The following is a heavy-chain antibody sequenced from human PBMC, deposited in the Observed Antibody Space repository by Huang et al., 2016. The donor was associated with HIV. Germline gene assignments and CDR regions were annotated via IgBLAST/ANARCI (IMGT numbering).Heavy chain of an antibody. CDR1: GGSFSDQI. J-gene: IGHJ4*02. Sequence: QVQLEQSGPAVRKPGSSVKVSCQASGGSFSDQIISWVRPVPGQRFEWMGGSIPLFRAPAYAQEFKGRVTMTADESTATIYMELNSLTSEDTAVYYCAMSLRYQYDSRSYWGRYFDYWGQGTLVTVSS. CDR3: AMSLRYQYDSRSYWGRYFDY. CDR2: SIPLFRAP. V-gene: IGHV1-69*01. D-gene: IGHD3-16*01.